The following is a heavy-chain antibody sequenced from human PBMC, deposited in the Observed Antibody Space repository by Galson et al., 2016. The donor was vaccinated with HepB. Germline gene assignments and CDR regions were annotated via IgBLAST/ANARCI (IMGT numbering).Heavy chain of an antibody. J-gene: IGHJ3*02. V-gene: IGHV3-23*01. D-gene: IGHD6-19*01. CDR3: ANPHIAVAGHGGLAFNM. CDR1: GFTFSSYG. CDR2: ITGSGGST. Sequence: SLRLSCAASGFTFSSYGMSWVRQAPGKGLEGVSGITGSGGSTYYADSVKGRFTISRDNSKNTLYLQMNSLRAEDTAVYYCANPHIAVAGHGGLAFNMWGQGTMVTVSS.